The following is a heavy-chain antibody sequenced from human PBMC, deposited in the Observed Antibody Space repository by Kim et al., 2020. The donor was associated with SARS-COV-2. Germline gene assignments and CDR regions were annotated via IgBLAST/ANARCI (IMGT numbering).Heavy chain of an antibody. Sequence: SETLSLTCAVYGGSFSGYYWSWIRQPPGKGLEWIGEINHSGSTNYNPSLKSRVTISVDTSKNQSSLKLSAVTAADTAVYYCARCRGYCSGGSCYPAHLFDPWGQGTLVTVSS. CDR1: GGSFSGYY. V-gene: IGHV4-34*01. D-gene: IGHD2-15*01. J-gene: IGHJ5*02. CDR2: INHSGST. CDR3: ARCRGYCSGGSCYPAHLFDP.